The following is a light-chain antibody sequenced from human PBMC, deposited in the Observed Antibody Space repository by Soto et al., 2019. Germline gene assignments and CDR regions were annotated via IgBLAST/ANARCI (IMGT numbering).Light chain of an antibody. Sequence: EIVLTQSPGTLSLSPGERAALSCRASQWVSSNYLAWYQQKPGQAPRLLIYGTSTRATGIPDRFSSSGSGTDFTLTISRLEPEDFAVYYCQQYDNSIYTFGQGTKVEIK. CDR1: QWVSSNY. CDR2: GTS. V-gene: IGKV3-20*01. CDR3: QQYDNSIYT. J-gene: IGKJ2*01.